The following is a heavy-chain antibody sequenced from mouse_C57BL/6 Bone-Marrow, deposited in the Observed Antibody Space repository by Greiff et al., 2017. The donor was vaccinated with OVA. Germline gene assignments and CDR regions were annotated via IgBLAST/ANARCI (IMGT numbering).Heavy chain of an antibody. CDR2: ISDGGSYT. D-gene: IGHD2-5*01. J-gene: IGHJ1*03. CDR1: GFTFSSYA. V-gene: IGHV5-4*03. CDR3: ARGLPTIVTWYFDV. Sequence: EVMLVESGGGLVKPGGSLKLSCAASGFTFSSYAISWVRQTPEKRLEWVATISDGGSYTYYPDNVKGRFTISRDNAKNNLYLQMSHLKSEDTAMYYCARGLPTIVTWYFDVWGTGTTVTVSS.